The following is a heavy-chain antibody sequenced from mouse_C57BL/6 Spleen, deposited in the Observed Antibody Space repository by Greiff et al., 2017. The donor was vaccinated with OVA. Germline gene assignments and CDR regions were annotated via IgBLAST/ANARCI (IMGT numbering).Heavy chain of an antibody. V-gene: IGHV5-4*01. D-gene: IGHD4-1*01. CDR3: ARGRANWDY. CDR1: GFTFSSYA. Sequence: EVQGVESGGGLVKPGGSLKLSCAASGFTFSSYAMSWVRQTPEKRLEWVATISDGGSYTYYPDNVKGRFTISRDNAKNNLYLQMSHLKSEDTAMYYCARGRANWDYWGQGTTLTVSS. CDR2: ISDGGSYT. J-gene: IGHJ2*01.